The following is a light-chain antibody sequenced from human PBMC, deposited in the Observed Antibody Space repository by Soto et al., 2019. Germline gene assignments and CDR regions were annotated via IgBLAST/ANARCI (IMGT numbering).Light chain of an antibody. CDR3: MQSAHWPHT. CDR2: MVS. Sequence: DVVMTQSPLSLSATPGQPASISCRSSQSLVASNGITYFFWFHQRPGQSPRPLIYMVSNRDSGVPDRFSGSGSGTDFTLKITRVEPDDVGVYYCMQSAHWPHTFGHGTKLEI. J-gene: IGKJ2*01. V-gene: IGKV2-30*01. CDR1: QSLVASNGITY.